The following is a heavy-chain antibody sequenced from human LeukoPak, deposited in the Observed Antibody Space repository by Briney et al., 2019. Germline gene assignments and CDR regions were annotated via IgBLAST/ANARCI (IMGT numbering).Heavy chain of an antibody. Sequence: EASVKVSCKASGYTFTNYGITWVRQAPGQGLEWMGWINPNSGGTNYAQKFQGRVTMTRDTSISTAYMELSRLRSDDTAVYYCARDPLGARAGFDYWGQGTLVTVSS. CDR1: GYTFTNYG. D-gene: IGHD1-26*01. J-gene: IGHJ4*02. V-gene: IGHV1-2*02. CDR3: ARDPLGARAGFDY. CDR2: INPNSGGT.